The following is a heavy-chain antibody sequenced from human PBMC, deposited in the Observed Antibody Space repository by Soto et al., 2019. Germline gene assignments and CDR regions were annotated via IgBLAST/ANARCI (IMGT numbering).Heavy chain of an antibody. V-gene: IGHV4-38-2*02. CDR1: GFSISSGYF. CDR2: IYHSGTT. J-gene: IGHJ5*02. CDR3: PRDSSGYYWFDP. D-gene: IGHD3-22*01. Sequence: PSETLSLTCAVSGFSISSGYFWGWIRQPPGKGPEWLGSIYHSGTTYYNPSVKGRVTISVDTSKNQFSLKMSSVTAADTAVYYCPRDSSGYYWFDPWGQGTLVTVSS.